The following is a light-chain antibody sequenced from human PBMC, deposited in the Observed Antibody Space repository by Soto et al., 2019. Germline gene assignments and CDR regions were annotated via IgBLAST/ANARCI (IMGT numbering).Light chain of an antibody. J-gene: IGKJ1*01. CDR3: QQYGDSPDTDRWT. CDR2: GAS. V-gene: IGKV3-20*01. Sequence: EIVLTQSPGTLSLSPGGRASLSCRASQSVRSSSLAWYQQKPGQPPRLLIYGASSRATGIPDRFSGSGSGTDFTLTISRLEPEDFAVYFCQQYGDSPDTDRWTFGPGTKVEIK. CDR1: QSVRSSS.